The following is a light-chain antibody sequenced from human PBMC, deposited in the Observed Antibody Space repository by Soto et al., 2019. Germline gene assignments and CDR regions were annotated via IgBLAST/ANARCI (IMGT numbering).Light chain of an antibody. CDR1: QSVNNN. J-gene: IGKJ4*01. Sequence: EIVMTQSPATLSVSPGERATLFCRASQSVNNNFLAWYQQKPGQAPRLLIHGASTRATGIPARFSGSGSGTEFTLTISSLQSEDFAVYYCQQYSARPLTVGGGTKVEIK. CDR3: QQYSARPLT. CDR2: GAS. V-gene: IGKV3-15*01.